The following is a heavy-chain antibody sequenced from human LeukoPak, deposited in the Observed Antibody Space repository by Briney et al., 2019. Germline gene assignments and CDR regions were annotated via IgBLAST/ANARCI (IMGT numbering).Heavy chain of an antibody. V-gene: IGHV4-38-2*01. CDR2: IYHSGST. CDR1: GYSISSGYY. Sequence: SETLSLTCAVSGYSISSGYYWGWIRQPPGKGLEWIGSIYHSGSTYYNPSLKSRVTISVDTSKNQFSLKLSSVTAADTAVYHCARRAPSPYYMDVWGKGTTVTVSS. J-gene: IGHJ6*03. CDR3: ARRAPSPYYMDV. D-gene: IGHD6-6*01.